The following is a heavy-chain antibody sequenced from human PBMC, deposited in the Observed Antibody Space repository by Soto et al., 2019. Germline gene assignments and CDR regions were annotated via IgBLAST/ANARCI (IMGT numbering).Heavy chain of an antibody. CDR3: ARLFCGGGSCYPSPYFDY. CDR2: IYHTGNA. V-gene: IGHV4-39*01. D-gene: IGHD2-15*01. CDR1: GYSISNSRFY. J-gene: IGHJ4*02. Sequence: PSETLSLTCSVSGYSISNSRFYWAWIRQPPGEGLEWIGSIYHTGNAYYNPSLKSRVTISVDTSKNTLYLQMNSLRAEDTAVYYCARLFCGGGSCYPSPYFDYWGQGTLVTVSS.